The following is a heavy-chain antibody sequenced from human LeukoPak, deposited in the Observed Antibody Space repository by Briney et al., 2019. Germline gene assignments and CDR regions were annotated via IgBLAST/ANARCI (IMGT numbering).Heavy chain of an antibody. CDR2: ISNNGGYT. Sequence: GGSLRLSCAASGFSFSSYPMHWVRQAPGKGLEWVSAISNNGGYTYYADSVQGRFTISRDNSKSTLCLQMNSLRAEDTAVYYCAKQLGYCSDGSCYFPYWGQGTLVTVSS. CDR1: GFSFSSYP. J-gene: IGHJ4*02. CDR3: AKQLGYCSDGSCYFPY. V-gene: IGHV3-23*01. D-gene: IGHD2-15*01.